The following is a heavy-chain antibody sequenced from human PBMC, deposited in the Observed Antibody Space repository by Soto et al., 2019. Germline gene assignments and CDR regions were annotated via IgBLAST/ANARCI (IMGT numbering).Heavy chain of an antibody. J-gene: IGHJ5*02. D-gene: IGHD3-22*01. Sequence: SVKVSCKASGGTFSSYAISWVRQAPGQGLEWMGGIIPIFGTANYAQKFQGRVTITADESTSTAYMELSSLRSEDTAVYYCAKLRDYYDSSGYENWFDPWGQGTLVTVSS. CDR3: AKLRDYYDSSGYENWFDP. CDR2: IIPIFGTA. V-gene: IGHV1-69*13. CDR1: GGTFSSYA.